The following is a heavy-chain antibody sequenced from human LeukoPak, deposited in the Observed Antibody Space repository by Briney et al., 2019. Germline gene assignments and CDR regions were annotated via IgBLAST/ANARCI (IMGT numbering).Heavy chain of an antibody. D-gene: IGHD1-14*01. CDR2: IYTSGST. CDR1: GGSISSGSYY. V-gene: IGHV4-61*02. J-gene: IGHJ6*03. Sequence: TLSLTCTVSGGSISSGSYYWSWIRQPAGKGLEWIGRIYTSGSTNYNPSLKSRVTISVDTSKNQFSLKLSSVTAADTAVYYYARDRNLGGSYYYYMDVWGKGTTVTVSS. CDR3: ARDRNLGGSYYYYMDV.